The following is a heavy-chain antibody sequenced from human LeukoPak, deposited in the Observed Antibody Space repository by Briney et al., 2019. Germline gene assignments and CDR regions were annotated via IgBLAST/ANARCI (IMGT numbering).Heavy chain of an antibody. CDR3: ARDEPAPNHDILTGYYRNYYYGMDV. V-gene: IGHV1-69*01. CDR1: GGTFSSYA. J-gene: IGHJ6*04. CDR2: IIPIIGTA. D-gene: IGHD3-9*01. Sequence: ASVKVSRKASGGTFSSYAISWVRQARGQGLEWMGGIIPIIGTANYARKFQGRVTITADESTSTAYMELSSLRSEDTAVYYCARDEPAPNHDILTGYYRNYYYGMDVWGKGTTVTVSS.